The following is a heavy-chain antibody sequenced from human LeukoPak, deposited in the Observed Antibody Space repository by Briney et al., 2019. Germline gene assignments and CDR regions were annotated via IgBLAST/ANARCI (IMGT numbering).Heavy chain of an antibody. J-gene: IGHJ4*02. CDR2: IYYSGST. CDR1: GGSISSGGYS. D-gene: IGHD6-19*01. Sequence: SETLSLTCAVSGGSISSGGYSWSWIRQPPGKGLEWIGYIYYSGSTNYNPSLKSRVTISVDTSKNQFSLKLSSVTAADTAVYYCARGQGSGWYPFDYWGQGTLVTVSS. CDR3: ARGQGSGWYPFDY. V-gene: IGHV4-61*08.